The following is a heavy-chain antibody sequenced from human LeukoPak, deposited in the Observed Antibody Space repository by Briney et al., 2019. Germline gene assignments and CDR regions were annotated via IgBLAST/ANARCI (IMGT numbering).Heavy chain of an antibody. CDR3: ARSYGDSSWFDP. CDR1: GFTFSRHW. CDR2: IKKDGREI. Sequence: GGSLRLSCVASGFTFSRHWMAWVRQAPGKGLEWVANIKKDGREIYYMDSVKGRFTISRDNAKNSLYLQMNSLRAEDTAVYYCARSYGDSSWFDPWGKGTLVTVSS. J-gene: IGHJ5*02. V-gene: IGHV3-7*01. D-gene: IGHD4-17*01.